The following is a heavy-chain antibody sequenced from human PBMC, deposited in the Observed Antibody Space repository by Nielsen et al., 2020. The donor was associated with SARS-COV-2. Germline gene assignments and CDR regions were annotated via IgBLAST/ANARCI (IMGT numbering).Heavy chain of an antibody. J-gene: IGHJ6*02. D-gene: IGHD5-18*01. V-gene: IGHV4-59*10. Sequence: SQTLSLTCAVYGGSFSSYYWSWIRQPAGKGLEWIGRIYTSGSTNYNPSLKSRVTISVDTSKNQFSLKLSSVTAADTAVYYCASDRGYSYGYGYGMDVWGQGTTVTVSS. CDR1: GGSFSSYY. CDR2: IYTSGST. CDR3: ASDRGYSYGYGYGMDV.